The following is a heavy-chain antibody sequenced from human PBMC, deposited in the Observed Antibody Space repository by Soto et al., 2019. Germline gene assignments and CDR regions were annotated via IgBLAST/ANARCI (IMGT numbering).Heavy chain of an antibody. V-gene: IGHV4-59*01. CDR1: GGSLSSYY. J-gene: IGHJ6*02. CDR3: ARDSIANYYGMDV. Sequence: PSETLSLTCTVSGGSLSSYYWTWIRQPPGKGLEWIGYVYYSGNTNYNPSLKSRVTISVDTSKNQFSLKLSSVTAADTAVYYCARDSIANYYGMDVWGQGTTVTVSS. CDR2: VYYSGNT. D-gene: IGHD2-2*01.